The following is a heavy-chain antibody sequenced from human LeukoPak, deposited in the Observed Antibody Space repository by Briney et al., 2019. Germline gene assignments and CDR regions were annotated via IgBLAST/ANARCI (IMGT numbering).Heavy chain of an antibody. V-gene: IGHV3-30*18. J-gene: IGHJ4*02. CDR1: GFTFSSYG. CDR2: ISYDGSNK. D-gene: IGHD5-18*01. Sequence: GGSLSLSCAASGFTFSSYGMHWVRQAPGKGREWVAFISYDGSNKYYADSVKGRFTISRDNSKNTLYLQMNSLRAEDTAVYYCAKDRIQLWLQLDYWGQGTLVTVSS. CDR3: AKDRIQLWLQLDY.